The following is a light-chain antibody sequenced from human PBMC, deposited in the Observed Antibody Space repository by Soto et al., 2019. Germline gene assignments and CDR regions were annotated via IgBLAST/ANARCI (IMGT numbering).Light chain of an antibody. Sequence: QSVLTQPPSASGTPGQRVTISCSGSSCNIGSNYVYWYQQLPGTAPKLLIYRNNQRPSGVPDRFSGSKSGTSASLASSGLRSEDEADYYCAAWDDSLSGFYVFGTGTKVTVL. CDR1: SCNIGSNY. J-gene: IGLJ1*01. CDR2: RNN. V-gene: IGLV1-47*01. CDR3: AAWDDSLSGFYV.